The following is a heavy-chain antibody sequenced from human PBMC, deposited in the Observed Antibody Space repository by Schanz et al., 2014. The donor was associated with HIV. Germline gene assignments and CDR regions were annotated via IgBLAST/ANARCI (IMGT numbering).Heavy chain of an antibody. CDR1: GYTFTSYG. D-gene: IGHD2-15*01. CDR2: INPNSGAT. CDR3: ARNRYSLLPFDY. Sequence: QVQLVQSGAEVKKPGASVKVSCKASGYTFTSYGISWVRQAPGQGLEWMGWINPNSGATTYAQKFQGRVTMTRDTSISAASVELGRLRFDDTAVYFCARNRYSLLPFDYWGQGTLVTVSS. V-gene: IGHV1-2*02. J-gene: IGHJ4*02.